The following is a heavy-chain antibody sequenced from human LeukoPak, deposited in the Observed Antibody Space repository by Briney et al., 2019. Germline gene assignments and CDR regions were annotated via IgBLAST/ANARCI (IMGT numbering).Heavy chain of an antibody. D-gene: IGHD6-13*01. J-gene: IGHJ4*02. CDR3: AREYSSSYYFDY. CDR2: ISSGSESST. V-gene: IGHV3-48*02. Sequence: GGSLRLSCAASGFTFSSYSMNWGRQVPGKGLEWVSYISSGSESSTYYADSVKGRFTISRDNAKNSLYLQMNSLRDEDTAVYYCAREYSSSYYFDYWGQGTLVTVSS. CDR1: GFTFSSYS.